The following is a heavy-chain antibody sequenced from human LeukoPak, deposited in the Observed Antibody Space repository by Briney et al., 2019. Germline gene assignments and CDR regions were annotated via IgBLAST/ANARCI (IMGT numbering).Heavy chain of an antibody. D-gene: IGHD1-1*01. CDR2: ISAGGTTK. V-gene: IGHV3-23*01. Sequence: GGSLRLSCAASGFTFGDYAMDWVRQAPGKGLAWVSAISAGGTTKYYADSVKGRFSVSRDNSKNILYQQMNSLRADDTAVYYCAKADSGTGAFDYWGLGSLVTVSS. CDR3: AKADSGTGAFDY. CDR1: GFTFGDYA. J-gene: IGHJ4*02.